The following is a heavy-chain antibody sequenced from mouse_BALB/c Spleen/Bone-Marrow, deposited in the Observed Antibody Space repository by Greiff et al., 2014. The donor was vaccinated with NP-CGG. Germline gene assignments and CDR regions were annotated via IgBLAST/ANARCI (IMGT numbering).Heavy chain of an antibody. CDR3: ARDITTATGNWYFDV. CDR1: GFTFTDYY. CDR2: IRNKAKGYTT. V-gene: IGHV7-3*02. J-gene: IGHJ1*01. Sequence: DVHLVESGGGLVQPGGSLRLSCATSGFTFTDYYMSWVRQPPGKALEWLGFIRNKAKGYTTDYSASVKGRFTISRDNSQSILYLQKNTLRAEDSATYYCARDITTATGNWYFDVWGAGTTLTVSS. D-gene: IGHD1-2*01.